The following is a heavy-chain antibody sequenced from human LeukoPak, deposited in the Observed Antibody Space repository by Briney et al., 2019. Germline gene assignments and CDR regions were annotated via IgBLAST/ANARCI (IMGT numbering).Heavy chain of an antibody. CDR2: IYTSGST. J-gene: IGHJ3*02. Sequence: KPSETLSLTCTVSGGSISSGSYYWSWIRQPAGKGLEWIGRIYTSGSTHYNPSIKSRVTMSVDTSKNQFSLKLSSVTAADTAIYYCARIITGTTTAFDIWGRGTMVTVSS. CDR1: GGSISSGSYY. CDR3: ARIITGTTTAFDI. D-gene: IGHD1-7*01. V-gene: IGHV4-61*02.